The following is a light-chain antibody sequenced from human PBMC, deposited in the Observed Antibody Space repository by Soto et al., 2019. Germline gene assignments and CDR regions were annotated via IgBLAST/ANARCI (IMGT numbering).Light chain of an antibody. CDR1: SSDVGGYNY. CDR2: DVS. CDR3: SSYTSIDTWV. Sequence: QSALTQTASVSGSPGQSITITCTGTSSDVGGYNYASWYQQHPGKAPKVLISDVSNRPSGISNRFSGSKSGNTASLTISGLQAEDEADYYCSSYTSIDTWVFGTGTKVTVL. J-gene: IGLJ1*01. V-gene: IGLV2-14*03.